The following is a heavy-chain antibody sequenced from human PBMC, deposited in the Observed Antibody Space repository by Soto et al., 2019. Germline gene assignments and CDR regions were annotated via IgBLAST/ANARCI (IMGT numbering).Heavy chain of an antibody. CDR1: GGSISRYY. CDR2: IYYSGST. CDR3: ARDAIPNWNYGIYYGMDV. V-gene: IGHV4-59*01. D-gene: IGHD1-7*01. J-gene: IGHJ6*02. Sequence: SDTLSVTCTVSGGSISRYYWSWIRQPPGKGLEWIGYIYYSGSTNYNPSLKSRVTISVDTSKNQFSLKLSSVTAADTAVYYCARDAIPNWNYGIYYGMDVWGQGTTVTVSS.